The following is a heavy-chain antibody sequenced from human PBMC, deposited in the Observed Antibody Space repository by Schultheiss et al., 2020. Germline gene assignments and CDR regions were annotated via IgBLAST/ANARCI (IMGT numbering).Heavy chain of an antibody. D-gene: IGHD3-3*01. J-gene: IGHJ4*02. CDR1: GSTFTTYG. CDR2: ISAYNGNT. V-gene: IGHV1-18*01. CDR3: ARVTSEWSCFDY. Sequence: AAVKVSCKASGSTFTTYGISWVRQAPGQGLEWMGWISAYNGNTNYAQKLQGRVTMTRDTSTSTVYMELSSLRSDDTAVYYCARVTSEWSCFDYWGQGTLVTVSS.